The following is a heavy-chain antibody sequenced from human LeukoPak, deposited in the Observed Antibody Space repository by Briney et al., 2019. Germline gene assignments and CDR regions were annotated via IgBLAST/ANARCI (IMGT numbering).Heavy chain of an antibody. J-gene: IGHJ4*02. CDR2: IGSSGTLM. CDR3: ARDYVDYVHSGY. CDR1: GFTFSNYE. Sequence: GGSLRLSCAASGFTFSNYEMKWVRQAPGEGLEWVSYIGSSGTLMYYADSVKGRFTISRDNAKNSLYLQMNSLRAEDTAVYYCARDYVDYVHSGYWGQGTLVTVSS. V-gene: IGHV3-48*03. D-gene: IGHD4-17*01.